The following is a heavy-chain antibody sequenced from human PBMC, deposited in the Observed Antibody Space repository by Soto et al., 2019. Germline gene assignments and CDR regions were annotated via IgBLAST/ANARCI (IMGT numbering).Heavy chain of an antibody. V-gene: IGHV3-23*01. D-gene: IGHD3-10*01. J-gene: IGHJ4*02. Sequence: GSLRLSCAASGFTFSSYAMSWVRQAPGKGLEWVSAISGSGGSTYYADSVKGRFTISRDNSKNTLYLQMNSLRAEDTAVYYCAKGRLRITMVRGVPVDYWGQGTLVTVSS. CDR3: AKGRLRITMVRGVPVDY. CDR1: GFTFSSYA. CDR2: ISGSGGST.